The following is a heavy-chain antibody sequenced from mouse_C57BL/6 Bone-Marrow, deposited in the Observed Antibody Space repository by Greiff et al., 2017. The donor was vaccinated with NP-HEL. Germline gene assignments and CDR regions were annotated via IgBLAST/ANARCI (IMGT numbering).Heavy chain of an antibody. CDR3: AREGDCRFAY. V-gene: IGHV5-17*01. CDR1: GFTFSDYG. Sequence: DVQLVESGGGLVKPGGSLKLSCAASGFTFSDYGMHWVRQAPEKGLEWVAYISSGSSTIYYADTVKGRFTISRDNAKNTLFLQMTSLRSEDTAMYYCAREGDCRFAYWGQGTLVTVSA. CDR2: ISSGSSTI. J-gene: IGHJ3*01.